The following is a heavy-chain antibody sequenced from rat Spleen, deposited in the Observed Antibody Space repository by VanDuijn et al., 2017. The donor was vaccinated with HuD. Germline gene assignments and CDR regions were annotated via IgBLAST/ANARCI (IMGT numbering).Heavy chain of an antibody. J-gene: IGHJ2*01. Sequence: QVQLKESGPGLVQPSQTLSLTCTVSGFSLTSYGVNWVRQSPGKGLEWMGGIWGDGDTIYNSALKSRLSISRDTSKSQVFLKMNSLQTEDTAIYFCIRGGIRGNVFDYWGQGVMVTVSS. D-gene: IGHD4-5*01. V-gene: IGHV2-13*01. CDR2: IWGDGDT. CDR1: GFSLTSYG. CDR3: IRGGIRGNVFDY.